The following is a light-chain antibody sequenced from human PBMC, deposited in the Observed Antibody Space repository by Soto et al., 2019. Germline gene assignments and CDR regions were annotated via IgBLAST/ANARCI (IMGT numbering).Light chain of an antibody. J-gene: IGLJ1*01. CDR2: SNN. CDR1: SYNIGSNS. CDR3: AAWDDSLNGPV. Sequence: QSVLTQPPSASGTPGQRVSISCSGSSYNIGSNSVNWYQQLPGTAPKLLIYSNNQRPSGVPDRISGSKSGTSASLAISGLQSEDEADYYCAAWDDSLNGPVFGTGTKVTVL. V-gene: IGLV1-44*01.